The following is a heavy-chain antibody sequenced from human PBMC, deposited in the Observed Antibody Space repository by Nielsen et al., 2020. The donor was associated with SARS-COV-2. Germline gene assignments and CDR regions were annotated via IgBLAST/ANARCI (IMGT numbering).Heavy chain of an antibody. CDR1: GFTFSSYG. CDR2: INHSGSA. V-gene: IGHV4-34*01. D-gene: IGHD4-17*01. CDR3: ARGHYGDYVD. Sequence: ESLKISCAASGFTFSSYGMHWVRQPPGKGLEWIGEINHSGSAKYLNSRVTISVDTSKSQLYLNLTSVTAADTAVYYCARGHYGDYVDWGQGTLVTVSS. J-gene: IGHJ4*02.